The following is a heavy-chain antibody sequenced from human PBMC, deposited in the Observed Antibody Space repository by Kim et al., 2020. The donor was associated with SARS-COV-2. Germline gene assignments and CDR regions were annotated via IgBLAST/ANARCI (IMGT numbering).Heavy chain of an antibody. CDR1: GFTFNNFG. CDR3: ARSGGVFEFRSSYY. V-gene: IGHV3-30*03. Sequence: GGSLRLSCAGSGFTFNNFGMHWVRQTPGKGLEWLASISYEGSKKYYEDSLKGRFTISRDSSKSTLYLQMNSLRAEDTALYYCARSGGVFEFRSSYY. D-gene: IGHD3-3*01. J-gene: IGHJ6*03. CDR2: ISYEGSKK.